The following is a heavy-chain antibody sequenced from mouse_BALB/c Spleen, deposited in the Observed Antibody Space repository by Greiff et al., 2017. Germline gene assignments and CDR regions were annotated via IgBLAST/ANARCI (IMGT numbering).Heavy chain of an antibody. Sequence: EVKLQESGPELVKPGASVKIPCKASGYTFTDYNMDWVKQSHGKSLEWIGDINPNNGGTIYNQKFKGKATLTVDKSSSTAYMELRSLTSEDTAVYYCARYDYDGAWFAYWGQGTLVTVSA. D-gene: IGHD2-4*01. J-gene: IGHJ3*01. V-gene: IGHV1-18*01. CDR2: INPNNGGT. CDR1: GYTFTDYN. CDR3: ARYDYDGAWFAY.